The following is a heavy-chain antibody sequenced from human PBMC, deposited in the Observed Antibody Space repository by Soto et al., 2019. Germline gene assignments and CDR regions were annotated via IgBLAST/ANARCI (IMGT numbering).Heavy chain of an antibody. CDR2: IYYSGST. Sequence: SETLSLTCTVSGGSISSGGYYWSWIRQHPGKGLEWIGYIYYSGSTYYNPSLKNRVTISVDTSKNQISLKLSSVTAADTAVYFFSRGQNYYGSGSRYYFDYWGQGTLVTVSS. CDR3: SRGQNYYGSGSRYYFDY. V-gene: IGHV4-31*03. CDR1: GGSISSGGYY. J-gene: IGHJ4*02. D-gene: IGHD3-10*01.